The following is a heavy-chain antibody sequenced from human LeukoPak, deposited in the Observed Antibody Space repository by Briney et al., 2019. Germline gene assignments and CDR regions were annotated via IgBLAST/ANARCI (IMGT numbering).Heavy chain of an antibody. CDR2: INWNGGST. CDR1: GFTFSSYA. Sequence: GGSLRLSCAASGFTFSSYAMSWVRQAPGKGLEWVSGINWNGGSTGYADSVKGRFTISRDNAKNSLYLQMNSPRAEDTALYHCARAIRYYYDSSGRDAFDIWGQGTTVTVSS. D-gene: IGHD3-22*01. CDR3: ARAIRYYYDSSGRDAFDI. J-gene: IGHJ3*02. V-gene: IGHV3-20*01.